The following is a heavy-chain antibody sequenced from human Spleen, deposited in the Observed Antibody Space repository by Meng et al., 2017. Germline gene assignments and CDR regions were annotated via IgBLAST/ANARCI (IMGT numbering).Heavy chain of an antibody. V-gene: IGHV1-69*06. Sequence: SVKVSCKASGYTFTSYAMHWVRQAPGQRLEWMGGIIPIFGTANYAQKFQGRVTITADKSTSTAYMELSSLRSEDTAVYYCARAAGYCSGGSCSTYFDYWGQGTLVTVSS. CDR1: GYTFTSYA. CDR2: IIPIFGTA. D-gene: IGHD2-15*01. J-gene: IGHJ4*02. CDR3: ARAAGYCSGGSCSTYFDY.